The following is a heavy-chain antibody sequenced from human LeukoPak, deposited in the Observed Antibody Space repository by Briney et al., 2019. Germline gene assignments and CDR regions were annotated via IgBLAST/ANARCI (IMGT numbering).Heavy chain of an antibody. Sequence: GGSLRLSCLVSGFTFSRYWMHGVRQVPAKGPVWVSRINSDGSGTSYADSVKGRFTISRDNANNTLYLQMSSLRAEDTAVYFCARELSYRQPTCFDPWGRGTLVTVSS. CDR3: ARELSYRQPTCFDP. V-gene: IGHV3-74*01. D-gene: IGHD3-16*02. CDR2: INSDGSGT. CDR1: GFTFSRYW. J-gene: IGHJ5*02.